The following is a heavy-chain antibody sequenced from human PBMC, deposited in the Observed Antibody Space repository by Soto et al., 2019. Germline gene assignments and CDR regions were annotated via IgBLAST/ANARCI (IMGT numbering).Heavy chain of an antibody. V-gene: IGHV1-18*01. Sequence: GASVKVSCKASGYTFTRYGISWVRQAPGQGLEWMGWISAYNGNTNYAQKFQGRVTMTTDTSTSTAYMELRSLTSDDTAVYYCAREGDCSSASCALYSHDYFGMDVWGQGTTVTVSS. J-gene: IGHJ6*02. CDR2: ISAYNGNT. CDR3: AREGDCSSASCALYSHDYFGMDV. D-gene: IGHD2-2*01. CDR1: GYTFTRYG.